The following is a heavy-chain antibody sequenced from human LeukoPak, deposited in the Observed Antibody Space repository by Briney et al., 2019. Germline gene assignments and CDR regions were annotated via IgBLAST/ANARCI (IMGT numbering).Heavy chain of an antibody. CDR3: ARGHPGLLRFLEWYQNWFDP. D-gene: IGHD3-3*01. CDR2: IIPIFGTA. Sequence: ASVKVSCKASGGTFSSYAISWVRQAPGQGLEWMGGIIPIFGTANYAQKFQGRVTITADESTSTAYMELSSLRSEDTAVYYCARGHPGLLRFLEWYQNWFDPWGQGTLVTVSS. J-gene: IGHJ5*02. CDR1: GGTFSSYA. V-gene: IGHV1-69*13.